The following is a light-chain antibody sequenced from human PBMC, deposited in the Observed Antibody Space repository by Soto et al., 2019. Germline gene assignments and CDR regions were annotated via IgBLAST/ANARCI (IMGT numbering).Light chain of an antibody. CDR1: QAIGTY. CDR2: AAS. CDR3: QQLHTYLLT. J-gene: IGKJ4*01. V-gene: IGKV1-9*01. Sequence: DIQLTQSPSFLSASIGDSVTITCRASQAIGTYLAWYQQKPGKAPNLLVSAASTLHSGVPSRFSGSGSGTEFTLTITGLQPEDVATFYCQQLHTYLLTFGGGTKVQL.